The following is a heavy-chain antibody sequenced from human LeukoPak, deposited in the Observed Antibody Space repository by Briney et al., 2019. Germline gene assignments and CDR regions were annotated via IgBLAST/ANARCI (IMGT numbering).Heavy chain of an antibody. V-gene: IGHV4-59*08. CDR1: GGSISSDY. Sequence: SETLSLTCTVSGGSISSDYWSWIRQPPGKGLEWIGYIYYTGSTHYNPSLKSRVTISLDTSKNQFSLKLSSVTAADTAVYYCAQIRPSTYYDSSCSFDYWGQGTLGTVSS. D-gene: IGHD3-22*01. CDR3: AQIRPSTYYDSSCSFDY. CDR2: IYYTGST. J-gene: IGHJ4*02.